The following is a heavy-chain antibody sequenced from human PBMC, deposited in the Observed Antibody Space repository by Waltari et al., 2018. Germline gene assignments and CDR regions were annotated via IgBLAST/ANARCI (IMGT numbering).Heavy chain of an antibody. V-gene: IGHV3-21*01. CDR2: ISSTSIYI. CDR1: GFNVSNNF. Sequence: EMHLVESGGGLVQPGGSLRLSCVASGFNVSNNFMNWVRQAPGKGLEWVSSISSTSIYIYYADSVKGRFTISRDNAKNSLYLQMNSLRAEDTAVYYCASDGHCGGDCRDYWGQGTLVTVSS. CDR3: ASDGHCGGDCRDY. D-gene: IGHD2-21*02. J-gene: IGHJ4*02.